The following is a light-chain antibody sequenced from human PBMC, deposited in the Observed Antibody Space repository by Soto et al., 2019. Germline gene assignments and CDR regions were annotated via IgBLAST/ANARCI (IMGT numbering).Light chain of an antibody. Sequence: ETVMTQSPATLSVSPGERATLSCGASQSVSTNLAWYQQKPGQVPRLLIYGASTRASDIPARFSGSGSGTEFTLTISSLQSEDFAVDYCQQYNEWPLTFGGGTKVEIE. V-gene: IGKV3-15*01. J-gene: IGKJ4*01. CDR2: GAS. CDR1: QSVSTN. CDR3: QQYNEWPLT.